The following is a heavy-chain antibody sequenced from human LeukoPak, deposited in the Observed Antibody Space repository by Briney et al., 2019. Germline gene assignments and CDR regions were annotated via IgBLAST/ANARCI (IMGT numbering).Heavy chain of an antibody. V-gene: IGHV3-11*05. J-gene: IGHJ5*02. CDR2: ISSSNSYT. D-gene: IGHD5-24*01. Sequence: GGSLRLSCAASGFTFSDYYMSWIRQAPGKRLEGVSYISSSNSYTNYADSVKGRFTISRDNAKTSLYLQMTSLRAEDTAVYYCARVVEMATIHFLTLRHYNWFDPWGQGTLVTVSS. CDR3: ARVVEMATIHFLTLRHYNWFDP. CDR1: GFTFSDYY.